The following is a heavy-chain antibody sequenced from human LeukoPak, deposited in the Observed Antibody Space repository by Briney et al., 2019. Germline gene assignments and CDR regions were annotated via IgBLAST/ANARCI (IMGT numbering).Heavy chain of an antibody. Sequence: PSETLSLTCTVSGGSISSYYWSWIRQPAGKGLEWIGRIYTSGSTNYNPSLKSRVTMSVDTSKNQFSLKLSSVTAADTAVYYCARDRRVGNDILTGYPRADYYYYYGMDVWGKGTTVTVSS. CDR1: GGSISSYY. CDR2: IYTSGST. V-gene: IGHV4-4*07. CDR3: ARDRRVGNDILTGYPRADYYYYYGMDV. D-gene: IGHD3-9*01. J-gene: IGHJ6*04.